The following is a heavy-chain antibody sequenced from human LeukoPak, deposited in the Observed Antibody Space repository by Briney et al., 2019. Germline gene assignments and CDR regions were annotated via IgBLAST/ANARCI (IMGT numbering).Heavy chain of an antibody. Sequence: GGSLRLSCAASGFTFSDYSMNWVRQAPGKGLEWISYIGIDSGNTNYADSVKGRFTISGDKAKNSLYLQMNSLRVEDTAVYYCARDYKYAFDNWGQGTLITVSS. D-gene: IGHD5-24*01. CDR3: ARDYKYAFDN. CDR2: IGIDSGNT. V-gene: IGHV3-48*01. CDR1: GFTFSDYS. J-gene: IGHJ4*02.